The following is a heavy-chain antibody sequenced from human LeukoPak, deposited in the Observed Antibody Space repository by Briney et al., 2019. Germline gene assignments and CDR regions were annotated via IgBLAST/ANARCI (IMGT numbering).Heavy chain of an antibody. CDR2: INPNSGGT. V-gene: IGHV1-2*02. Sequence: ASVKVSCKASGYTFTGYYMHWVRQAPGQGLEWMGWINPNSGGTNYAQKFQGRVTMTRDTSISTAYMELSRLRSDDTAVYYCAKDRVIDSPFWFDPWGQGTLVTASS. D-gene: IGHD2/OR15-2a*01. CDR1: GYTFTGYY. CDR3: AKDRVIDSPFWFDP. J-gene: IGHJ5*02.